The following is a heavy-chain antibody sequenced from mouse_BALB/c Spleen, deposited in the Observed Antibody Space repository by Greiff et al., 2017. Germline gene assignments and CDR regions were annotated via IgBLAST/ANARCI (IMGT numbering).Heavy chain of an antibody. CDR2: IDPANGNT. J-gene: IGHJ2*01. CDR3: VYGNYDY. Sequence: EVQVVESGAELVKPGASVKLSCTASGFNIKDTYMHWVKQRPEQGLEWIGRIDPANGNTKYDPKFQGKATITADTSSNTAYLQLSSLTSEDTAVYYCVYGNYDYWGQGTTLTVSS. D-gene: IGHD2-1*01. CDR1: GFNIKDTY. V-gene: IGHV14-3*02.